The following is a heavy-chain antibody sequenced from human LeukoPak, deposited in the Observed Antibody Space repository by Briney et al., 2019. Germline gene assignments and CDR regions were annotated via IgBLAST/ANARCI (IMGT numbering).Heavy chain of an antibody. CDR1: GYTFTSYA. CDR2: INAGNGNT. V-gene: IGHV1-3*03. CDR3: AREFYGDYEYFDY. D-gene: IGHD4-17*01. J-gene: IGHJ4*02. Sequence: ASVKVSYKASGYTFTSYAMHWVRQAPGQRLEWMGWINAGNGNTKYSQEFQGRVTITRDTSASTAYMELSSLRSEDMAVYYCAREFYGDYEYFDYWGQGTLVTVSS.